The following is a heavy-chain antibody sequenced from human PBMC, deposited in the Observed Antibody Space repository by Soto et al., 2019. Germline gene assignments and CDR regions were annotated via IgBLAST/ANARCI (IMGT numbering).Heavy chain of an antibody. CDR3: AKEGIAAHYYYYGMDG. Sequence: EVQLLESGGGLVQPGGSLRLSCAASGFTFSSYAMSWVRQAPGKGLEWVSASSGSGGSTYYADSVKGRFTISRDNSKNTLYLQMNSLRAEDTAVYYCAKEGIAAHYYYYGMDGWGQGTTVTVSS. CDR2: SSGSGGST. V-gene: IGHV3-23*01. J-gene: IGHJ6*02. CDR1: GFTFSSYA. D-gene: IGHD6-6*01.